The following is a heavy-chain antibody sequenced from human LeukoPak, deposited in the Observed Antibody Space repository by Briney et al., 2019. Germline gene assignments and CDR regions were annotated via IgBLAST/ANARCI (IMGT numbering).Heavy chain of an antibody. J-gene: IGHJ6*03. CDR2: ISASGGST. CDR3: AKVMKGSERLTMVRGVIIKTAGLYYMDV. V-gene: IGHV3-23*01. D-gene: IGHD3-10*01. Sequence: GGSLRLSCAASGFTLSSYAMSWVRQAPGKGLEWVSSISASGGSTNYADSVKGRFTISRDNSKNTLYLQMNTLSAEDTAVYYCAKVMKGSERLTMVRGVIIKTAGLYYMDVWGKGTTVSVSS. CDR1: GFTLSSYA.